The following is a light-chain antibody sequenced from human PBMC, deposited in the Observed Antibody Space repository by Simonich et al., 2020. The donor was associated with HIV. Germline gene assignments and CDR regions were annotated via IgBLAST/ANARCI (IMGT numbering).Light chain of an antibody. CDR3: SSYAGSNNWV. V-gene: IGLV2-8*01. J-gene: IGLJ3*02. Sequence: QSALTQPPSASGSPGQPVTISCTGHSSDVGGYNYVSWYQQHPGKAPQLMIYEVIKRPAGVTDRFAGSKSGNTASLTVAGLQAEDEADYYCSSYAGSNNWVFGGGTKLTVL. CDR1: SSDVGGYNY. CDR2: EVI.